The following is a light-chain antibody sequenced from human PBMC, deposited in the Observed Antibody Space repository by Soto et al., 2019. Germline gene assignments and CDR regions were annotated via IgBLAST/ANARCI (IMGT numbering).Light chain of an antibody. CDR3: QQYNSYPYT. V-gene: IGKV1-5*03. CDR1: QSISSW. Sequence: DIQMTQSPSTLSASVGDRVTITCRASQSISSWLAWYQQKPGKAPKLLIYKASGLESGVPSRFSGSGYGTEFTLTITTLQPDDFATYYCQQYNSYPYTFGQGTRLEIK. CDR2: KAS. J-gene: IGKJ5*01.